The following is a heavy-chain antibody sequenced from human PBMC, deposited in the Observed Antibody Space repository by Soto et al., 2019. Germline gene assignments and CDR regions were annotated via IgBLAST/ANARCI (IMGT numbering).Heavy chain of an antibody. CDR2: ISSSSSYI. Sequence: LRLSCAASGFTFSSYSMNWVRQAPGKGLEWVSSISSSSSYIYYADSVKGRFTISRDNAKNSLYLQMNSLRAEDTAVYYCAGRGGYYDSSGYRIMDVWGQGTTVTVSS. V-gene: IGHV3-21*01. CDR1: GFTFSSYS. J-gene: IGHJ6*02. D-gene: IGHD3-22*01. CDR3: AGRGGYYDSSGYRIMDV.